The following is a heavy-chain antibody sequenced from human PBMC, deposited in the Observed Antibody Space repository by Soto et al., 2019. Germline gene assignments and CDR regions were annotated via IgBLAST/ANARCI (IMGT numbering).Heavy chain of an antibody. CDR3: AKPLTYGSGSYWFDP. CDR2: IYYTGST. V-gene: IGHV4-39*01. Sequence: QLQLQESGPGLVTPSGTLSLTCTVSGGSISSSSYYWGWIRQPPGKGLEWIGTIYYTGSTYYNPSLKSRVTISVDTSKNQFSLRLSSVTAADTAVYFCAKPLTYGSGSYWFDPWGQGTLVTVSS. CDR1: GGSISSSSYY. J-gene: IGHJ5*02. D-gene: IGHD3-10*01.